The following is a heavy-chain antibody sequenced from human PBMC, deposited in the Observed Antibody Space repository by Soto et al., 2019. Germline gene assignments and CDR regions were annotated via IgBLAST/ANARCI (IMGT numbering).Heavy chain of an antibody. V-gene: IGHV4-59*01. CDR2: IYYSGST. Sequence: SETLSLTCTVSGGSISSYYWSWIRQPPGKGLEWIGYIYYSGSTNYNPSLKSRVTISVDTSKNQFSLKLSSVTAADTAVYYCARGIAVAGFDYWGQGTLVTVSS. CDR3: ARGIAVAGFDY. D-gene: IGHD6-19*01. CDR1: GGSISSYY. J-gene: IGHJ4*02.